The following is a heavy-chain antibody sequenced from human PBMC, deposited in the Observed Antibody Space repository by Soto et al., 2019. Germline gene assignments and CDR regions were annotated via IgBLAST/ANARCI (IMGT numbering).Heavy chain of an antibody. Sequence: QVQLVQSGAEVKKPGASVKVSCKASGYTFTSYDINWVRQATGQGLEWMGWMNPNSGNTGYAQKFQGRVTMTRNTSISTAYMELSSLRSEDTAVYYCARAGYSSSSSIYYYYGMDGWGQGTTVTVSS. J-gene: IGHJ6*02. V-gene: IGHV1-8*01. CDR3: ARAGYSSSSSIYYYYGMDG. D-gene: IGHD6-6*01. CDR1: GYTFTSYD. CDR2: MNPNSGNT.